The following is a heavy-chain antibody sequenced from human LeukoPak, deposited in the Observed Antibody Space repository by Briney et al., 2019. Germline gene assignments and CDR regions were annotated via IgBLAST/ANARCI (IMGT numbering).Heavy chain of an antibody. Sequence: SETLPLTCTVSGGSISSDYWSWIRQPPGKGLEWIGYIYYSGSTNYNPSLESRVTISVDTSKNQFSLKLSSVTAADTAVYYCASFNGARTDFDYWGQGTLVTVSS. J-gene: IGHJ4*02. CDR3: ASFNGARTDFDY. V-gene: IGHV4-59*12. CDR2: IYYSGST. CDR1: GGSISSDY. D-gene: IGHD2-8*01.